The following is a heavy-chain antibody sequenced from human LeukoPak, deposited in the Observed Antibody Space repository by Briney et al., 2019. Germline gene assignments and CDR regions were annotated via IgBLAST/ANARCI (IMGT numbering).Heavy chain of an antibody. J-gene: IGHJ3*02. CDR2: IGGSGSYT. CDR3: ARDGYSSGWYI. Sequence: GGSLRLSCAASGFTFSDYYISWIRQAPGKGLEWVSYIGGSGSYTNYADSVKGRFTISRDNAKNSLYLQMNSLRAEDTAVYYCARDGYSSGWYIWGQGTMVTVSS. CDR1: GFTFSDYY. V-gene: IGHV3-11*06. D-gene: IGHD6-19*01.